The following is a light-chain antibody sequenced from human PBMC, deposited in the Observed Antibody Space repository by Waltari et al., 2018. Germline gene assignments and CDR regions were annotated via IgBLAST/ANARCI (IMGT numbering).Light chain of an antibody. Sequence: EIVLTQSPGTLSLSPGERATLSCRSSQSVSSNYLARYQQKPGQAPRLLIYGASSRATGISDRFSGSGSGTDFTLTISRLEAEDFVVYYCQQYGYSPRTFGQGTKVEIK. J-gene: IGKJ1*01. V-gene: IGKV3-20*01. CDR2: GAS. CDR1: QSVSSNY. CDR3: QQYGYSPRT.